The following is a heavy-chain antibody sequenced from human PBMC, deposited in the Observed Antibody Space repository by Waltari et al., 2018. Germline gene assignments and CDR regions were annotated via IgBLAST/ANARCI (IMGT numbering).Heavy chain of an antibody. CDR1: GGIFTNYA. J-gene: IGHJ3*02. Sequence: QVQLVQSGAEVQRPGSSVTVSCRASGGIFTNYAISWVRQAPGQGLEWMGGIIPIFGTANSAQKFQGRLTITSDESTSTAYMELSSLRPEDTAVYFCARDLGAMKVTSALEIWGQGTRVTVSS. CDR3: ARDLGAMKVTSALEI. D-gene: IGHD3-10*01. CDR2: IIPIFGTA. V-gene: IGHV1-69*05.